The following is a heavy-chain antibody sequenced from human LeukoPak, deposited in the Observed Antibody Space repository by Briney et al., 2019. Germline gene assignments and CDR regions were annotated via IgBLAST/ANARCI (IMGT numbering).Heavy chain of an antibody. CDR2: INHSGST. Sequence: SETLSLTCAVYGGSFSGYYWSWIRQPPGKGLEWIGEINHSGSTNCNPSLKSRVTISVDTSKNQFSLKLSSVTAADTAVYYCATGGYSYGLDYWGQGTLVTVSS. CDR3: ATGGYSYGLDY. D-gene: IGHD5-18*01. J-gene: IGHJ4*02. CDR1: GGSFSGYY. V-gene: IGHV4-34*01.